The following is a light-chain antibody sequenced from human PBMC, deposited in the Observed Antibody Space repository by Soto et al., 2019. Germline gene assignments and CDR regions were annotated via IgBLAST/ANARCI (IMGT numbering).Light chain of an antibody. CDR3: SAWDDSLNAYV. Sequence: VLTQPPSASGTPGQRVTISCSGSNSNIGSNTVSWYQQLPGTAPKLLIYHNTQRPSGVPDRFSGPSSGPSASLAISGLQSEDEADYYCSAWDDSLNAYVFGAGTKVTVL. CDR1: NSNIGSNT. V-gene: IGLV1-44*01. J-gene: IGLJ1*01. CDR2: HNT.